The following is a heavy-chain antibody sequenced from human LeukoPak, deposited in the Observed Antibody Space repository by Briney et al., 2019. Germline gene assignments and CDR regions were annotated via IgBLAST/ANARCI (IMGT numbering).Heavy chain of an antibody. D-gene: IGHD3-22*01. CDR2: IWYDGSNK. CDR3: VRELPPVVQYYFDY. V-gene: IGHV3-33*01. J-gene: IGHJ4*02. Sequence: PGRSLRLSCAASDGMHWVRQAPGKGLEWVAVIWYDGSNKHYADSVKGRFTISRDNSRNTLYLQMNSLRAEDTAVYYCVRELPPVVQYYFDYWGPGTLVTVSS. CDR1: DG.